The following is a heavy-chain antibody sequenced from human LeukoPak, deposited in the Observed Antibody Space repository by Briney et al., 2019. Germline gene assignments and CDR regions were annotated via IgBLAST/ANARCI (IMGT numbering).Heavy chain of an antibody. V-gene: IGHV3-21*01. D-gene: IGHD1-1*01. J-gene: IGHJ6*03. CDR1: GFTFSSYS. CDR3: ARVKTGKNYYYYYMDV. Sequence: GGSLRLSCAASGFTFSSYSMNWVRQAPGKGLEWVSSISSSSSYIYYADSVKGRFTISRDNAKNSLYLQMNSLRAEDTAVYYCARVKTGKNYYYYYMDVWGKGTTVTVSS. CDR2: ISSSSSYI.